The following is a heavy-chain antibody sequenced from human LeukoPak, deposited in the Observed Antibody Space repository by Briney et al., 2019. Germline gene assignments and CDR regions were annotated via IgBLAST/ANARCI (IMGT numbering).Heavy chain of an antibody. V-gene: IGHV3-23*01. CDR2: ISGSGGST. D-gene: IGHD3-9*01. Sequence: GGSLRLSCAASGFTFSSYAMSWVRQAPGKGLEWVSAISGSGGSTYYADSVKGRFTISRDNSRNTLYLQMNSLRAEDTAVYYCAKPAGYYDILTGYLPFDYWGQGTLVTVSS. J-gene: IGHJ4*02. CDR1: GFTFSSYA. CDR3: AKPAGYYDILTGYLPFDY.